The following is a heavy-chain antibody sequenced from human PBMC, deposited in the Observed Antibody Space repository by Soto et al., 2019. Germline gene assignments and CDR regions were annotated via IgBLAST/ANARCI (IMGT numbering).Heavy chain of an antibody. J-gene: IGHJ3*02. CDR3: AREDILTGFAFDI. V-gene: IGHV3-21*01. CDR1: GFTLSNYW. D-gene: IGHD3-9*01. Sequence: PGGSLRLSCAASGFTLSNYWXHWARQAPGKGLEWVSSISSSGSYIYYADSVKGRFTISRDNAKNSLYLQMNSLRAEDTAVYYCAREDILTGFAFDIWGQGTMVTVSS. CDR2: ISSSGSYI.